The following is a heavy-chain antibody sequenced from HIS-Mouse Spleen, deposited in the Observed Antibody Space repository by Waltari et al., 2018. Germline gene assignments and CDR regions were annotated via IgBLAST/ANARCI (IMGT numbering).Heavy chain of an antibody. D-gene: IGHD1-7*01. Sequence: EVQLVESGGGLVKPGGSLRLSCAASGFTLGNAWSSWVRQAPGKGLEWVGRIKSKTDGGTTDYAAPVKGRFTISRDDSKNTLYLQMNSLKTEDTAVYYCTTDQDWNYEAFDYWGQGTLVTVSS. V-gene: IGHV3-15*01. J-gene: IGHJ4*02. CDR3: TTDQDWNYEAFDY. CDR1: GFTLGNAW. CDR2: IKSKTDGGTT.